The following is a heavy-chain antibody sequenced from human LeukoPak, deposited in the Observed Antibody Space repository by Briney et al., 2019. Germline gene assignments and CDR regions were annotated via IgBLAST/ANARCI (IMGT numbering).Heavy chain of an antibody. V-gene: IGHV4-38-2*01. CDR3: ARRTAVDGDCFDY. CDR2: VYHNGNT. D-gene: IGHD6-13*01. CDR1: GYSITSDCY. J-gene: IGHJ4*02. Sequence: SETLSLTCAVSGYSITSDCYSSWIRQPPGKGLEWIGNVYHNGNTYYNPSLKSRVAISLDTPKNQFSLKVTSVTAADTAIYYCARRTAVDGDCFDYWGQGILVTVSS.